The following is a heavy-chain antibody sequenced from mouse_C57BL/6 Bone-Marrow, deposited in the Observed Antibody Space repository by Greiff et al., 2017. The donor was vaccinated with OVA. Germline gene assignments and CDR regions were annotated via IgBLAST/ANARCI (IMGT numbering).Heavy chain of an antibody. J-gene: IGHJ3*01. CDR1: GFSFNTYA. V-gene: IGHV10-1*01. CDR2: IRSKSNNYAT. Sequence: DAGGGLVQPNGSLKLSCAASGFSFNTYAMNWVRQAPGKGLEWVARIRSKSNNYATYYADSVKDRFTISRDDSESMLYLQMNNLKTEDTAMYYCVSYSPWFAYWGQGTLVTVSA. CDR3: VSYSPWFAY.